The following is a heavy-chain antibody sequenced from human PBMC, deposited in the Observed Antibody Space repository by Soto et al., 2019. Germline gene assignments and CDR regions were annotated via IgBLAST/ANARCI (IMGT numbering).Heavy chain of an antibody. D-gene: IGHD3-22*01. CDR3: ARDRRITMIVVVTSFDY. J-gene: IGHJ4*02. CDR2: IKQDGSEK. CDR1: GFTFSSYW. Sequence: EVQLVESGGGLVQPGGSLRLSCAASGFTFSSYWMSWVRQAPGKGLEWVANIKQDGSEKYYVDSVKGRFTISRDNAKNSLYLQMNSLRAEDTAVYYCARDRRITMIVVVTSFDYWGQGTLVTVSS. V-gene: IGHV3-7*05.